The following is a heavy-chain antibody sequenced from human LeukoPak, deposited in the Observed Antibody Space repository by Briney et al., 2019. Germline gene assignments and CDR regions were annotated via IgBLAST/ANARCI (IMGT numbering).Heavy chain of an antibody. CDR3: ARLYSYGSEDY. V-gene: IGHV1-69*04. Sequence: ASVKVSCKASRGTFSSYAISWVRQAPGQGLEWMGRIIPILGIANYAQKFQGRVTITADKSTSTAYMELSSLRSEDTAVYYCARLYSYGSEDYWGQGTLVTVSS. CDR2: IIPILGIA. CDR1: RGTFSSYA. D-gene: IGHD5-18*01. J-gene: IGHJ4*02.